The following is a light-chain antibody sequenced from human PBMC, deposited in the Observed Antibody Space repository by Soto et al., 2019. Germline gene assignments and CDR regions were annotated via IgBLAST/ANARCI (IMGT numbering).Light chain of an antibody. J-gene: IGLJ1*01. CDR2: EVS. CDR3: SSYTSSSTRV. V-gene: IGLV2-14*03. Sequence: QSALTQPASVSGSPGQSITISCTGTSSDVGAYDYVSWYQQHPDKAPKLMIYEVSNRPSGVSNRFSGSKSVNTATLTISGLQADDEADYYCSSYTSSSTRVFGTGNKLTVL. CDR1: SSDVGAYDY.